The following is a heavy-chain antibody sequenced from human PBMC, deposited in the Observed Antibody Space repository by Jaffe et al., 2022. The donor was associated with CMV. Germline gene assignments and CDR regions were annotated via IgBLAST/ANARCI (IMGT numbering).Heavy chain of an antibody. D-gene: IGHD3-16*01. CDR1: GFTFSSYS. J-gene: IGHJ4*02. CDR3: AREGGFPMVEYYFDY. Sequence: EVQLVESGGGLVKPGGSLRLSCAASGFTFSSYSMNWVRQAPGKGLEWVSSISSSSSYIYYADSVKGRFTISRDNAKNSLYLQMNSLRAEDTAVYYCAREGGFPMVEYYFDYWGQGTLVTVSS. CDR2: ISSSSSYI. V-gene: IGHV3-21*01.